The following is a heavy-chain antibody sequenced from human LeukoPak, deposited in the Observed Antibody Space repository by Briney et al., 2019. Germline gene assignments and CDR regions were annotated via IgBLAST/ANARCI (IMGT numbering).Heavy chain of an antibody. Sequence: AAVKVSCKSSGYTFTSYGISWVRQAPGQGLEWMGWITTYNGNTNYAQNLQGRVTMTRDMATSTDYLEVSSLRSEDTAVYYCARDNSLRDTAWWFDPWGQGTLVTVSS. V-gene: IGHV1-18*01. CDR2: ITTYNGNT. CDR3: ARDNSLRDTAWWFDP. CDR1: GYTFTSYG. D-gene: IGHD5-24*01. J-gene: IGHJ5*02.